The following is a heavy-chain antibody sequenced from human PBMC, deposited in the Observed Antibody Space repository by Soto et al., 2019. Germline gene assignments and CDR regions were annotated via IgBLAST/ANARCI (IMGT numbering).Heavy chain of an antibody. CDR2: IWYDGSNK. CDR3: AREGTAARPLGADY. V-gene: IGHV3-33*01. Sequence: GGSLRLCCAASGFTFSSYGMHWVRQAPGKGLEWVAVIWYDGSNKYYADSVKGRFTISRDNSKNTLYLQMNSLRAEDTAVYYCAREGTAARPLGADYWGQGTLVTVSS. CDR1: GFTFSSYG. D-gene: IGHD6-6*01. J-gene: IGHJ4*02.